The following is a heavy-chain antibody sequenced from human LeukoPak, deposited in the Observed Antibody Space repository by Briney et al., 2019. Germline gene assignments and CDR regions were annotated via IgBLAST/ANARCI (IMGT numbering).Heavy chain of an antibody. D-gene: IGHD3-3*02. V-gene: IGHV3-7*05. CDR1: GFTFSSYW. CDR3: ATLGASDRFDS. CDR2: IKQDGSEK. Sequence: PGGSLRLSCAASGFTFSSYWMSWVRQAPGKGLEWVANIKQDGSEKFYVDSLKGRFTISRDNAKNSLYLQMNSLSAEDTAVYYCATLGASDRFDSWGQGTLVTVSS. J-gene: IGHJ4*02.